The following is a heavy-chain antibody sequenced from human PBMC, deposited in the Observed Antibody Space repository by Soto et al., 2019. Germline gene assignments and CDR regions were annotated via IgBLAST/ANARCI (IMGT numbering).Heavy chain of an antibody. J-gene: IGHJ6*02. D-gene: IGHD2-2*01. CDR2: IIPISGTA. CDR1: GGTFSSYA. CDR3: ARSQGSSTSLDIYYYYYYGMDV. Sequence: QVQLVQSGAEVKKPGSSVKVSCKASGGTFSSYAISWVRQAPGQGLEWMGGIIPISGTANYAQKFQGRVKITADESTSTAYMELSSLRSEDTAVYYCARSQGSSTSLDIYYYYYYGMDVWGQGTTVTVSS. V-gene: IGHV1-69*01.